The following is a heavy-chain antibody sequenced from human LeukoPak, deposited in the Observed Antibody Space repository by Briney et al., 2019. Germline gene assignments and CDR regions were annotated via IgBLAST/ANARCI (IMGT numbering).Heavy chain of an antibody. V-gene: IGHV3-20*04. J-gene: IGHJ3*02. D-gene: IGHD6-13*01. CDR3: ARGEPGIAAALGIDDAFDI. Sequence: RPGGSLRLSCAASGFTFDDYGMSWVRQAPGKGLEWVSGIKWNGGSTGYADSVKGRFTISRDNAKNSLYLQMNSLRAEDTALYYCARGEPGIAAALGIDDAFDIWGQGTMVTLSS. CDR2: IKWNGGST. CDR1: GFTFDDYG.